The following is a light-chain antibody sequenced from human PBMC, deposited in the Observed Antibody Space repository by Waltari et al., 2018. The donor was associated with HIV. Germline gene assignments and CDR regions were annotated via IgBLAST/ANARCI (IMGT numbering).Light chain of an antibody. Sequence: QQKAGQAPVMVVFGESDRPSGIPERFSGSNSGNTATLTISRVEAGDEADYYCQVWGTRSDQLVFGTATKVTVL. V-gene: IGLV3-21*02. CDR3: QVWGTRSDQLV. CDR2: GES. J-gene: IGLJ1*01.